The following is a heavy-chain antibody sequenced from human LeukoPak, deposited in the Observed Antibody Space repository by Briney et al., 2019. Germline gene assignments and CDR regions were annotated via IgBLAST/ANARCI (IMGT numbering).Heavy chain of an antibody. Sequence: GASVKVSCKASGFRFTTYYIHWVRQAPGQGPEWMGLINPSDGGTSNAQKFLDRVTMTRDTSTSTVYMELSRLRSDDTAVYYCARYSSGWYYFDYWGQGTLVTVSS. D-gene: IGHD6-19*01. J-gene: IGHJ4*02. CDR2: INPSDGGT. CDR3: ARYSSGWYYFDY. V-gene: IGHV1-46*01. CDR1: GFRFTTYY.